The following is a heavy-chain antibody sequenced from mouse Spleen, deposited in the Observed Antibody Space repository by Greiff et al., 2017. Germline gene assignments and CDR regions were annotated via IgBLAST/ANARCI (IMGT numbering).Heavy chain of an antibody. V-gene: IGHV2-2*01. D-gene: IGHD2-14*01. Sequence: VQLQQSGPGLVQPSQSLSITCPVSGFSLTSYGVHWVRQSPGKGLEWLGVIWSGGSTDYNAAFISRLSISKDNSKSQVFFKMNSLQADDTAIYYCARNWRYGRVMDYWGQGTSVTVSS. CDR3: ARNWRYGRVMDY. J-gene: IGHJ4*01. CDR1: GFSLTSYG. CDR2: IWSGGST.